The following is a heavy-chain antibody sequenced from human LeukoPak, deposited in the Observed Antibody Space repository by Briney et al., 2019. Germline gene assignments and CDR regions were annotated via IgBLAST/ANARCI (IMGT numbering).Heavy chain of an antibody. CDR2: IRGNGDST. CDR1: GFIFSNYA. CDR3: AIQFCSSTTCPSNSRGG. V-gene: IGHV3-23*01. D-gene: IGHD2-2*01. J-gene: IGHJ4*02. Sequence: PGGSLRLSCAASGFIFSNYAMSWVRQAPGKGLEWVSAIRGNGDSTYYADSVKGRFTISRDNSENTLYLQMNSLRAEDTAVYYCAIQFCSSTTCPSNSRGGWGQGIRVTLSS.